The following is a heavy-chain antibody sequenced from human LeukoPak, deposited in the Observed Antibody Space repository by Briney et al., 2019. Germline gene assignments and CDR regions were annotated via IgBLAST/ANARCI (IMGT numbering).Heavy chain of an antibody. CDR1: GLTFSNAW. J-gene: IGHJ4*02. V-gene: IGHV3-15*01. CDR2: IKSTTDGGTT. CDR3: TTNYDFWSGYYIRRPTPHPYFDY. D-gene: IGHD3-3*01. Sequence: RGSLRLSRAASGLTFSNAWMSWVRQAPGKGLECVGRIKSTTDGGTTDYAPPVKGRFTISRDDSKNTLYLQMNSLKTEDTAVYYCTTNYDFWSGYYIRRPTPHPYFDYWGQGTLVTVSS.